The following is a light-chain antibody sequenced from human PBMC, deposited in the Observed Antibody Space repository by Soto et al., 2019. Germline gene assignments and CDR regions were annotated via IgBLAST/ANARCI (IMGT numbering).Light chain of an antibody. CDR2: LGS. V-gene: IGKV2-28*01. CDR1: QSLVHSNGYNY. CDR3: MQSLQSRT. Sequence: EIVVTQSPLSLPVTPGEPDSISCRSSQSLVHSNGYNYLDWYLQKPGQSPQLLIYLGSNRASGVPDRFSGSGSGTDFTLKISRVEAEDVGVYYCMQSLQSRTFGQGTKVEIK. J-gene: IGKJ1*01.